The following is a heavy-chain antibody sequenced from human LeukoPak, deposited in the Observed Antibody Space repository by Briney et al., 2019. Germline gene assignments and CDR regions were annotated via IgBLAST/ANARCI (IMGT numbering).Heavy chain of an antibody. Sequence: GGSLRLSCAVSGFTFSDYWMSWVRQAPGKGLEWVANIKQDGSEKYYVDSVKGRFTISRDNAKNSLYLQMNSLRAEDTAVYYCASYSSSWYSRRAVGLDVWGQGTAVTVSS. D-gene: IGHD6-13*01. J-gene: IGHJ6*02. CDR1: GFTFSDYW. CDR3: ASYSSSWYSRRAVGLDV. CDR2: IKQDGSEK. V-gene: IGHV3-7*03.